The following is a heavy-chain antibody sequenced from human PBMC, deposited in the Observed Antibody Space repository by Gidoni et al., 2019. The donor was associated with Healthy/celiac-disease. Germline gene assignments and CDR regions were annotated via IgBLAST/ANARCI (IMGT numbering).Heavy chain of an antibody. CDR2: INPNSGGT. V-gene: IGHV1-2*02. J-gene: IGHJ4*02. CDR3: ARGVGATTSTFDY. CDR1: GYTLTGYY. Sequence: QVQLVQSGAEVKKPGASVKVSCKASGYTLTGYYMHWVRQAPGQGLEWMGWINPNSGGTNYARKFQGRVTMTRDTPISTAYMELSRLRSADTAVYYGARGVGATTSTFDYWGQGTLVTVSS. D-gene: IGHD1-26*01.